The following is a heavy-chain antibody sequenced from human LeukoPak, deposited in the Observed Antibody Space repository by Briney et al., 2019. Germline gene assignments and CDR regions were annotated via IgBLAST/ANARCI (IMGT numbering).Heavy chain of an antibody. D-gene: IGHD4-17*01. CDR1: GGSISSGSYY. CDR2: IHNTGKT. CDR3: ARKNDYGDSYYMDV. V-gene: IGHV4-31*03. J-gene: IGHJ6*03. Sequence: PSETLSLTCTVSGGSISSGSYYSGWIRQHPGKGLEWIGYIHNTGKTDYNRSLNSRIIISLGTSKNRFSLRLSSVTAADTDLYSCARKNDYGDSYYMDVWGKGTTVTVSS.